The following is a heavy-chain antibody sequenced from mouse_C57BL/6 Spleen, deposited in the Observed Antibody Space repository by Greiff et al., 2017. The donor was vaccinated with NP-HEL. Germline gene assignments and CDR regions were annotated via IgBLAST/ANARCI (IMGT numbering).Heavy chain of an antibody. Sequence: QVQLQQSGAELVRPGASVTLSCKASGYTFTDYEMHWVKQTPVHGLEWIGAIDPETGGTAYNQKFKGKAILTADKSSSTAYMELRSLTSEDSADYYCTRHQAQAPYYFDYWGQGTTLTVSS. CDR1: GYTFTDYE. CDR2: IDPETGGT. J-gene: IGHJ2*01. CDR3: TRHQAQAPYYFDY. D-gene: IGHD3-1*01. V-gene: IGHV1-15*01.